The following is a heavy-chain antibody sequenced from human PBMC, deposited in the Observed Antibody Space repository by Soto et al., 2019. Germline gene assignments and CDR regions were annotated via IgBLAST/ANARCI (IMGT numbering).Heavy chain of an antibody. Sequence: GGSLRLSCAASGFIFSDYWMSWVRQAPGKWPEWVANIKFDGSEKQYVDSVRGRFTISRDNSRNSLFLQMNSLRAGDTAVYYCVKDGGYCSSSTCYSPRNHYFDSWGQGXLVTVYS. J-gene: IGHJ4*02. CDR2: IKFDGSEK. V-gene: IGHV3-7*03. D-gene: IGHD2-2*01. CDR3: VKDGGYCSSSTCYSPRNHYFDS. CDR1: GFIFSDYW.